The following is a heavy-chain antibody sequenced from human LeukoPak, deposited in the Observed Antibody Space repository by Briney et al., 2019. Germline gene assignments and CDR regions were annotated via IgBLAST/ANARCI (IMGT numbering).Heavy chain of an antibody. D-gene: IGHD3-10*01. Sequence: SETLSLTCTVSGGSISSYYWSWIRQPPGKGLEWIGYIYYSGSTNYNPSLKSRVTISVDTSKNQFSLKLSSVTAADTAVYYCAIRNSWFGYFDYWGQGTLVTVSS. CDR1: GGSISSYY. CDR3: AIRNSWFGYFDY. J-gene: IGHJ4*02. CDR2: IYYSGST. V-gene: IGHV4-59*12.